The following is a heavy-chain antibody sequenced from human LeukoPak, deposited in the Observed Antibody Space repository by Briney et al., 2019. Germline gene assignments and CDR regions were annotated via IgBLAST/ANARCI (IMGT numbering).Heavy chain of an antibody. CDR2: IYHSGSI. CDR1: GGSISSGYW. V-gene: IGHV4-4*02. J-gene: IGHJ5*02. D-gene: IGHD6-25*01. CDR3: AREAAGQWFDP. Sequence: SETLSLTCAVSGGSISSGYWWSWVRQPPGKGLEWIGEIYHSGSINYNPSLKSRVTMSLDKSKNQFSLSLTSVTAADTAVYYCAREAAGQWFDPWGQGTLVTVSS.